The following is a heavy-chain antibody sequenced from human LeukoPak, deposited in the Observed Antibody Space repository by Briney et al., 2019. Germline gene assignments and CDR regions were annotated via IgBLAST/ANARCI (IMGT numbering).Heavy chain of an antibody. V-gene: IGHV5-51*01. CDR1: GYSFTSYW. D-gene: IGHD1-26*01. J-gene: IGHJ4*02. CDR2: IYPDDSDT. Sequence: GESLKISCKGSGYSFTSYWIAWVRQMPGKGLEWMGLIYPDDSDTRYSPSFEGQVTISADKSISTAYLQWRSLRASDTAMYYCANGLIEGAFGYWGQGTLVTVSS. CDR3: ANGLIEGAFGY.